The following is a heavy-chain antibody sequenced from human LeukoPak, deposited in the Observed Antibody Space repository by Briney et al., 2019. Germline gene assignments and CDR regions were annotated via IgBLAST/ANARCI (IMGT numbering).Heavy chain of an antibody. J-gene: IGHJ4*02. D-gene: IGHD4-17*01. CDR3: ASLDTTVTLFDY. Sequence: PSETLSLTCSFSGVSISSYFWTWLRQPPGKRLEWIGYSYYSGSTNCNPSLKSRVTISVDTSKNQFSLKLTSVTAADTAVYYCASLDTTVTLFDYWGQGTLVSVSS. CDR2: SYYSGST. V-gene: IGHV4-59*08. CDR1: GVSISSYF.